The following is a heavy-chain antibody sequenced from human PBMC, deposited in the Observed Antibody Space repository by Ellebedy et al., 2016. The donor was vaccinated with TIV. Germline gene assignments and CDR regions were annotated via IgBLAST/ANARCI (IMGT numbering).Heavy chain of an antibody. V-gene: IGHV1-3*04. J-gene: IGHJ6*02. CDR3: ATREWEDPMDV. Sequence: ASVKVSXKASGHLFTTYGIHWVRQAPGQSLEWMGWINTGNDNTKYSQRLQGRVTITRDTSATTAYMELSDLMSEDTAVYYCATREWEDPMDVWGQGTTVTVSS. D-gene: IGHD1-26*01. CDR2: INTGNDNT. CDR1: GHLFTTYG.